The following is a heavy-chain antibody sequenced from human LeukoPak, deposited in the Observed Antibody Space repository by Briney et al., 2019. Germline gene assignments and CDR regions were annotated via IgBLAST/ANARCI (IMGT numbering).Heavy chain of an antibody. CDR3: ARGGPRIYYYGMDV. V-gene: IGHV3-53*01. CDR2: IYSGGST. Sequence: GGSLRLSCAASGFTVSSNYMSWVRQAPGKGLEWVSVIYSGGSTYYADSVKGRFTISRDNSKNTLYLQMNSLRAEETAVYYCARGGPRIYYYGMDVWGKGTTVTVSS. D-gene: IGHD1-14*01. CDR1: GFTVSSNY. J-gene: IGHJ6*04.